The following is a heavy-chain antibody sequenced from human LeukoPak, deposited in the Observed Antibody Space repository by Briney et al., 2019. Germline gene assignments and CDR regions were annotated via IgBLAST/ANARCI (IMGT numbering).Heavy chain of an antibody. D-gene: IGHD4-17*01. CDR2: ISWNSGSI. CDR3: AKDLLPSTTWDAFDI. CDR1: GFTFDDYD. Sequence: GGSLRLSCAAYGFTFDDYDMHWVRQAPGKGLEWVSGISWNSGSIGYADSVKGRFTISRDNAKNSLYLQMNSLRAEDTALYYCAKDLLPSTTWDAFDIWGQGTMVTVSS. J-gene: IGHJ3*02. V-gene: IGHV3-9*01.